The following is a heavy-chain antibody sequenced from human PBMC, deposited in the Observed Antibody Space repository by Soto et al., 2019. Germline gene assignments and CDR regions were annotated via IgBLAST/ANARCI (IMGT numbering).Heavy chain of an antibody. CDR1: GYTFTSYG. J-gene: IGHJ5*02. V-gene: IGHV1-18*04. D-gene: IGHD5-12*01. CDR2: ISTYNGNT. Sequence: ASVEVSCKASGYTFTSYGISWVRQAPGQGLEWVGWISTYNGNTNYAQKLQGRVIMTTDTSTSTAYMEVRSLRSDDTAVYYCAREACSGDDCHFDPWGQGTLVTVSS. CDR3: AREACSGDDCHFDP.